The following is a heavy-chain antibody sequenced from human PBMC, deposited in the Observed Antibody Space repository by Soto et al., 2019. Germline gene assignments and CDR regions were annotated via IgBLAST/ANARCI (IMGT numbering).Heavy chain of an antibody. J-gene: IGHJ6*02. CDR2: ISSSGSTI. CDR3: ARDPPFVLRFLELGYYGMDV. Sequence: PGRSLRLSCAASGFTFSSYEMNWVRQAPGKGLEWVSYISSSGSTIYYADSVKGRFTISRDNAKNSLYLQMNSLRAEDTAVYYCARDPPFVLRFLELGYYGMDVWGQGTTVTVSS. CDR1: GFTFSSYE. V-gene: IGHV3-48*03. D-gene: IGHD3-3*01.